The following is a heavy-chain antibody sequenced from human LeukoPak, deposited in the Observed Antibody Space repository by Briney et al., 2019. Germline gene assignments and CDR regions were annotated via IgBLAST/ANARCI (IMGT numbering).Heavy chain of an antibody. Sequence: SETLSPTCAVSGGSFSSGSYYWSWIRQPAGKGLEWIGRIYTSGSTNYNPSLKSRVTISVDTSKNQFSLKLSSVTAADTAVYYCARGGGDWGFHQSDYWGQGTLVTVSS. CDR2: IYTSGST. CDR3: ARGGGDWGFHQSDY. V-gene: IGHV4-61*02. D-gene: IGHD2-21*01. J-gene: IGHJ4*02. CDR1: GGSFSSGSYY.